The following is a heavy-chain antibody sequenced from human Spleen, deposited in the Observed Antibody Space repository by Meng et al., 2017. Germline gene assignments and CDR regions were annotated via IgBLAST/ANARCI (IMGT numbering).Heavy chain of an antibody. J-gene: IGHJ5*02. D-gene: IGHD3-10*01. CDR2: IIPIFGTA. CDR1: GGTFSSYA. V-gene: IGHV1-69*01. CDR3: ARCGYYGSGSYSYWFDP. Sequence: QGQLVQSGAEVKKPGSSVKFSCKASGGTFSSYAISWVRQAPGQGLEWMGGIIPIFGTANYAQKFQGRVTITTDESTSTAYMELSSLRSEDTAVYYCARCGYYGSGSYSYWFDPWGQGTLVTVSS.